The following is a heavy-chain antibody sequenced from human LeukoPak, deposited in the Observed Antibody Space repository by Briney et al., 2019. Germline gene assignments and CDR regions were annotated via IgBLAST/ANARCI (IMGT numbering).Heavy chain of an antibody. V-gene: IGHV4-59*08. CDR1: GGSISSYS. J-gene: IGHJ4*02. Sequence: SETLSLTCTVSGGSISSYSWSWVRQPPGKGLEWIAYMCYSGTTNYNPSLKSRVTISVDTSKKQFSLKLSSVTAADTAVYYCARHEGKLWFGETAMNYWGQGTLVTVSS. CDR3: ARHEGKLWFGETAMNY. D-gene: IGHD3-10*01. CDR2: MCYSGTT.